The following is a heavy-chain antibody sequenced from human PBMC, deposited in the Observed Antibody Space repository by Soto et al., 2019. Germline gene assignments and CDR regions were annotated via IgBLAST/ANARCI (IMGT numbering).Heavy chain of an antibody. CDR3: ASFDGVGCSSTSCYGFFDY. CDR2: IYPGDSDT. J-gene: IGHJ4*02. CDR1: GYSFTSYW. Sequence: GESLKISCKGSGYSFTSYWIGWVRQMPGKGLEWMGIIYPGDSDTRYSPSFQGQVTISADKSISTAYLQWSSLKASDTAMYYCASFDGVGCSSTSCYGFFDYWGQGTLVTVSS. V-gene: IGHV5-51*01. D-gene: IGHD2-2*01.